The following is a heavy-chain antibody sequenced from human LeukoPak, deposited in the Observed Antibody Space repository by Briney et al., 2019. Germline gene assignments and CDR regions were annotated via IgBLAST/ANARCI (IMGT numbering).Heavy chain of an antibody. V-gene: IGHV3-21*01. D-gene: IGHD6-13*01. CDR2: ISSSSSYI. Sequence: GGSLRLSCAASGFTFSSYSVSWVRQAPGKGLEWVSSISSSSSYIYYADSVKGRFTISRDNAKNSLYLQMNSLRAEDTAVYYCARDLRYSSSWYLSPFDYWGQGTLVTVSS. CDR1: GFTFSSYS. CDR3: ARDLRYSSSWYLSPFDY. J-gene: IGHJ4*02.